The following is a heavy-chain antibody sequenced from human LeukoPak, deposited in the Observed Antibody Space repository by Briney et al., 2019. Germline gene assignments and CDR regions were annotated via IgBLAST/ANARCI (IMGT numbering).Heavy chain of an antibody. CDR1: GGTFSSYA. V-gene: IGHV1-69*13. J-gene: IGHJ4*02. D-gene: IGHD3-22*01. CDR3: ARGHYDSSGYYPFDY. Sequence: SVKVSCKASGGTFSSYAISWVRQAPGQGLEWMGGIIPIFGTANYAQKFQGRVTITADESTSTAHMELSSLRSEDTAVYYCARGHYDSSGYYPFDYWGQGTLVTVSS. CDR2: IIPIFGTA.